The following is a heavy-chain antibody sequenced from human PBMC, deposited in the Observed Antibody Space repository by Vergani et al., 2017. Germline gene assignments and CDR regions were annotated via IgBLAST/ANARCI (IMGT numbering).Heavy chain of an antibody. CDR1: GYTFTSYY. V-gene: IGHV1-46*03. CDR2: INPSGGST. D-gene: IGHD3-16*01. CDR3: ARARRGGDTPSEY. Sequence: QVQLVQSGAEVKKPGAPVTVSCTASGYTFTSYYMHWVRQAPGQGLEWMGIINPSGGSTSYAQKYQGRVTMTRDTSTSTVYMELSSLRSEDTAVYYCARARRGGDTPSEYWGQGTLVTVSS. J-gene: IGHJ4*02.